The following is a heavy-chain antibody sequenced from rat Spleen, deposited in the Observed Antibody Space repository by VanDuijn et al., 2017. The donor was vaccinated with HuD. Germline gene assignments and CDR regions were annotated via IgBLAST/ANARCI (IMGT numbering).Heavy chain of an antibody. D-gene: IGHD1-4*01. J-gene: IGHJ3*01. CDR3: TSHGTRVSRFAY. V-gene: IGHV5-29*01. CDR1: GFIFSRSA. Sequence: EVQLVESGGGLVQPGRSLKLSCAASGFIFSRSAMAWVRQAPTKGLEWVATISYDGSSTYYRDSVKGRFTISRDNAKSTLYLQMDSLRSEDTATYYCTSHGTRVSRFAYWGQGTLVTVSS. CDR2: ISYDGSST.